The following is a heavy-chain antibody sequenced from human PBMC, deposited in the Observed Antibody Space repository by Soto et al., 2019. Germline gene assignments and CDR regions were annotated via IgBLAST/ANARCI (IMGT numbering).Heavy chain of an antibody. V-gene: IGHV4-59*07. J-gene: IGHJ4*02. CDR1: GSTNSICS. D-gene: IGHD3-10*01. Sequence: SDALSHTYTTSGSTNSICSWIRIRKPPGKGLEWIGFIYNSGSTNYNPSLKSRVTISMDTSRNQFSLILSSVTAADTAVYYCARAPYGSGTKPYYFDYWGQGTLVTVS. CDR3: ARAPYGSGTKPYYFDY. CDR2: IYNSGST.